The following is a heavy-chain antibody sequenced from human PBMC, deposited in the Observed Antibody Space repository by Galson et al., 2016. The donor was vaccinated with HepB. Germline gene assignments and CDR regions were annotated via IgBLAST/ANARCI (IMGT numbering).Heavy chain of an antibody. D-gene: IGHD3-16*02. CDR2: ICGSGTRT. V-gene: IGHV3-23*01. CDR1: GFTFSNYA. CDR3: AKEDPSNVWGSYRYLNYFDY. Sequence: SLRLSCAASGFTFSNYAMSWVRQAPGKGLEWVSGICGSGTRTYFADSVKGRFTISRDNSKNTLYLQMNSLRAEDTAVYYCAKEDPSNVWGSYRYLNYFDYWRQGTLIPVSS. J-gene: IGHJ4*02.